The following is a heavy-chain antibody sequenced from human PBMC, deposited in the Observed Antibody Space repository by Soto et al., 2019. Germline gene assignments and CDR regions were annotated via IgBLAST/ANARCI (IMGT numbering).Heavy chain of an antibody. V-gene: IGHV4-59*12. CDR1: GGSISSYY. D-gene: IGHD3-10*01. CDR2: IYYSGST. J-gene: IGHJ6*03. CDR3: ARGSSMVRGVTPSFRYYYYMDV. Sequence: SETLSLTCTVSGGSISSYYWSWIRQPPGKGLEWIGEIYYSGSTNYNPSLKSRVTISVDTSKNQFSLKLSSVTAADTAVYYCARGSSMVRGVTPSFRYYYYMDVWGKGTTVTVSS.